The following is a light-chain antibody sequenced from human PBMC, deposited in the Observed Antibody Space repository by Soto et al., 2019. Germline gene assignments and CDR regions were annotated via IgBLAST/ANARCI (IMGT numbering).Light chain of an antibody. CDR3: EAWDDSLNGWV. J-gene: IGLJ3*02. CDR2: CNN. CDR1: SSNIGSNT. V-gene: IGLV1-44*01. Sequence: QSVLTQPPSASGAPGQRVTISCSGSSSNIGSNTVDWYQQLPGTAPKLLIYCNNQRPSGVPDRFSGPKSGTSASLAISGLQSEDEADYYCEAWDDSLNGWVFGGGTKLTVL.